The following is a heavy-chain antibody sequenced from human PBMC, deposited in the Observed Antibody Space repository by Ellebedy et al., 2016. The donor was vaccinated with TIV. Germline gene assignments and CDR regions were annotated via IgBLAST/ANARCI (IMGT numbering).Heavy chain of an antibody. CDR2: IYWDDDK. V-gene: IGHV2-5*02. D-gene: IGHD6-19*01. CDR1: GFSPSTSGVG. CDR3: AHKVTWRGIAVSLSYFDY. Sequence: SGPTLVXPTQTLTLTCTFSGFSPSTSGVGVGWIRQPPGKALEWLALIYWDDDKRYSPSLKSRLTITKDTSKNQVVLTMTNMDPVDTATYYGAHKVTWRGIAVSLSYFDYWGQGTLVTVSS. J-gene: IGHJ4*02.